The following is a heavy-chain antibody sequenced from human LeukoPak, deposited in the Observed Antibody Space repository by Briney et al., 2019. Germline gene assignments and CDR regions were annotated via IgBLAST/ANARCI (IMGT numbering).Heavy chain of an antibody. CDR1: GGSISSYY. D-gene: IGHD3-9*01. CDR2: IYYSGST. J-gene: IGHJ4*02. V-gene: IGHV4-59*01. CDR3: ARTPRRLLTGSFNYFDY. Sequence: SETLSLTCTVSGGSISSYYWSWIRQPPGKGLEWIGYIYYSGSTNYNPSLKSRVTISVDTSKNQFSLKLSSVTAADTAVYYCARTPRRLLTGSFNYFDYWGQGTLVTVSS.